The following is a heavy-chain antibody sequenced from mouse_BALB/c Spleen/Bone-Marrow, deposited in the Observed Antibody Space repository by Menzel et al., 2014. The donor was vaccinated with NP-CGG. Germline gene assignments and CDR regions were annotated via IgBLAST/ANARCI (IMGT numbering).Heavy chain of an antibody. V-gene: IGHV1S81*02. CDR1: GYSFTNYY. D-gene: IGHD1-1*01. J-gene: IGHJ1*01. Sequence: VQLQQSGAELAKPGASVKLSCMASGYSFTNYYMYWVKRRPGQGLEWIGEINPSNGGTNFNEKFKNKATLTVDKSSSTAYMQLSSQTSEDSAVYYCTRSNYGYWYFDVWGAGTTVTVSS. CDR2: INPSNGGT. CDR3: TRSNYGYWYFDV.